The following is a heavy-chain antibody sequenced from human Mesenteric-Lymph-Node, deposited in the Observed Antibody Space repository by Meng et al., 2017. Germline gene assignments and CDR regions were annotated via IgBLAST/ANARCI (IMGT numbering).Heavy chain of an antibody. CDR3: ASYANYYDSSGYYYYYGMDV. D-gene: IGHD3-22*01. Sequence: GGSLRLSCAASGFTFSSYEMNWVRQAPGKGLEWVSYISSSGSTIYYADSVKGRFTISRDNAKNSLYLQMNSLRAEDTAVYYCASYANYYDSSGYYYYYGMDVWGQGTRVTVSS. CDR2: ISSSGSTI. J-gene: IGHJ6*01. CDR1: GFTFSSYE. V-gene: IGHV3-48*03.